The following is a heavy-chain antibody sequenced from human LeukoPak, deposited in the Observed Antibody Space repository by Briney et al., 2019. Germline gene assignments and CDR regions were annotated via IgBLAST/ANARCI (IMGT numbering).Heavy chain of an antibody. CDR3: ARSHYSSNTYYYYMDV. CDR1: GGSISSYY. Sequence: SETLSLTCTVSGGSISSYYWSWIRQPPGKGLEWIEYIYYSGSTNYNPSLKSRVTISVDTSKNQFSLKLSSVTAADTAVYYCARSHYSSNTYYYYMDVWGKGTTVTVSS. J-gene: IGHJ6*03. D-gene: IGHD6-13*01. CDR2: IYYSGST. V-gene: IGHV4-59*12.